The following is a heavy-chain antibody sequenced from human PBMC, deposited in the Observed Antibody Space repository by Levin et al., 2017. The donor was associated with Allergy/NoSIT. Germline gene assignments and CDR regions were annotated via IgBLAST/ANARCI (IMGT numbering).Heavy chain of an antibody. V-gene: IGHV3-30*18. Sequence: GGSLRLSCAASGFTFNSYGMHWVRQAPGKGLEWVAVISYDGSNKYYADSVKGRFSISRDNSKNTVYLQMNSLRTEDMGLYYCVKDRYTGSYRTFDYWGQGTLVTVSS. D-gene: IGHD1-26*01. CDR3: VKDRYTGSYRTFDY. CDR2: ISYDGSNK. J-gene: IGHJ4*02. CDR1: GFTFNSYG.